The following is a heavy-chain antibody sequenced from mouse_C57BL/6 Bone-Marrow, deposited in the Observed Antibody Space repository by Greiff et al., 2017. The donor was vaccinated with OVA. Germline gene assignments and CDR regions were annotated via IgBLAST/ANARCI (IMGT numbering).Heavy chain of an antibody. J-gene: IGHJ3*01. CDR1: GFSFNTYA. V-gene: IGHV10-1*01. CDR2: IRSKSNNYDT. Sequence: EVKLMESGGGLVQPKGSLKLSCAASGFSFNTYAMNWVRQAPGKGLEWVARIRSKSNNYDTSYADSVKNRFTIYNDNYISLLYLQMNNLKTEDTAMYYGVSPYDYDEGFAYWGQGTLVTVSA. D-gene: IGHD2-4*01. CDR3: VSPYDYDEGFAY.